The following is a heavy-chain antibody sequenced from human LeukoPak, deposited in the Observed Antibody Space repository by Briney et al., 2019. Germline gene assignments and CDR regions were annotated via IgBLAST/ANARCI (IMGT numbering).Heavy chain of an antibody. J-gene: IGHJ5*02. Sequence: SETLSLTCAVSGGSISSGGYSWSWIRQLPGKGLKWIGYIYHSGSTWYNPSLKSRVTISVDRSKNQFSLRLNSMTAADTAVYYCARGPSRKVVTATLGPFDPWGQGTLVTVSS. D-gene: IGHD2-21*02. CDR1: GGSISSGGYS. CDR2: IYHSGST. CDR3: ARGPSRKVVTATLGPFDP. V-gene: IGHV4-30-2*01.